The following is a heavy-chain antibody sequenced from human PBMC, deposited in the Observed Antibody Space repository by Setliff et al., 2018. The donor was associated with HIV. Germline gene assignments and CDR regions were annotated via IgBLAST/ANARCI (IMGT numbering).Heavy chain of an antibody. Sequence: PSETLSLTCTVSGGSISSGDYYWSWIRQPPGKGLEWIGYIYYSGSTYYNPSLKSRVTISVDTSKNQFSLKLSSVTAADTAVYYCARRGDFFYYAMDVWGQGTTVTVSS. CDR1: GGSISSGDYY. CDR2: IYYSGST. V-gene: IGHV4-30-4*08. J-gene: IGHJ6*02. CDR3: ARRGDFFYYAMDV.